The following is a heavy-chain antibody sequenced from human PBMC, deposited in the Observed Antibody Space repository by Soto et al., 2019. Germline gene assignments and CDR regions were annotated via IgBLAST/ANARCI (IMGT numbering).Heavy chain of an antibody. CDR2: IYYSGST. J-gene: IGHJ5*02. D-gene: IGHD3-10*01. CDR1: GGSISSYY. V-gene: IGHV4-59*01. CDR3: ARDRGINWFDP. Sequence: SETLSLTCTVSGGSISSYYRSWIRQPPGKGLEWIGYIYYSGSTNYNPSLKNRVTISVDTSKNQFSLKLSSVTAADTAVYYCARDRGINWFDPWGQGTLVTVSS.